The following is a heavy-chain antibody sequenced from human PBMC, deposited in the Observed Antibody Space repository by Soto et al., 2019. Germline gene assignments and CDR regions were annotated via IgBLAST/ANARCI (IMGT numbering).Heavy chain of an antibody. J-gene: IGHJ6*03. CDR2: IIPILGTG. Sequence: QVQLVQSGPEVKKSGSSVKVSCKLSGGTFTSETISWVRQAPGQGLEWVGRIIPILGTGNYAQKFQGRITITEDKSTNAGYMELSSLTSEDKAVCFCGREDGSYNMGTFPFYYMDVWGNGTTVTVSS. CDR1: GGTFTSET. CDR3: GREDGSYNMGTFPFYYMDV. D-gene: IGHD5-18*01. V-gene: IGHV1-69*08.